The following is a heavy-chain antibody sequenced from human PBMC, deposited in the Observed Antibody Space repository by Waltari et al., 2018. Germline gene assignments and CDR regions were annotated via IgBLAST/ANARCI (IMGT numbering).Heavy chain of an antibody. CDR3: ASSPRGYSYGYVTHYYGMDV. J-gene: IGHJ6*02. Sequence: QVQLQESGPGLVKPSETLSLTCTVSGGSISSYYWSWIRQPAGKGLEWIGRIYTSGSTNYNPSLKSRVTMSVDTSKNQFSLKLSSVTAADTAVYYCASSPRGYSYGYVTHYYGMDVWGQGTTVTVSS. CDR1: GGSISSYY. CDR2: IYTSGST. D-gene: IGHD5-18*01. V-gene: IGHV4-4*07.